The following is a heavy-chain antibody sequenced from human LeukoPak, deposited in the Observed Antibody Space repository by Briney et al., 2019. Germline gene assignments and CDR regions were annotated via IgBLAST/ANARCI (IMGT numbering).Heavy chain of an antibody. D-gene: IGHD3-16*01. J-gene: IGHJ5*02. V-gene: IGHV1-18*01. CDR3: ARTSHESVLYWSDP. CDR1: GYTFTTYG. CDR2: ISGYNGNT. Sequence: GASVKVSCEASGYTFTTYGIGWVRQAPGQGLEWMGWISGYNGNTNYAQKFQGRVTMTTDTSTSTAYMELRSLRSDDTAVYYCARTSHESVLYWSDPWDQGTLVNVSS.